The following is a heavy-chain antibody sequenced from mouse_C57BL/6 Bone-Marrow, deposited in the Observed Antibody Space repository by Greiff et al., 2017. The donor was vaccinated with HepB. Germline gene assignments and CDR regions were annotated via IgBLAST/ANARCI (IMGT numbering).Heavy chain of an antibody. D-gene: IGHD1-1*01. V-gene: IGHV3-6*01. Sequence: DVQLQESGPGLVKPSQSLSLTCSVTGYSITSGYYWNWIRQFPGNKLEWMGYISYDGSNNYNPSLKNRISITRDTSKNQFFLKLNSVTTEDTATYYCARGAFYYYGSSRFAYWGQGTLVTVSA. CDR2: ISYDGSN. CDR1: GYSITSGYY. CDR3: ARGAFYYYGSSRFAY. J-gene: IGHJ3*01.